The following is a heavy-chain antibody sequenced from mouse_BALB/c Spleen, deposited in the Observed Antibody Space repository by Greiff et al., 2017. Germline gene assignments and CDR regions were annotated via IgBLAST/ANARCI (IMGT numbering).Heavy chain of an antibody. J-gene: IGHJ4*01. CDR3: AREEDSYYYAMDY. Sequence: VKLMESGPEVVRPGVSVKISCKGSGYTFTDYAMHWVKQSHAKSLEWIGVISTYNGNTNYNQKFKGKATMTVDKSSSTAYMELARLTSEGSAIYYCAREEDSYYYAMDYWGQGTSVTVSS. CDR1: GYTFTDYA. CDR2: ISTYNGNT. V-gene: IGHV1-67*01.